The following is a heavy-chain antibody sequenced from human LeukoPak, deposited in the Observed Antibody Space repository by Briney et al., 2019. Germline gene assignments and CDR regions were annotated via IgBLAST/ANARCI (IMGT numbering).Heavy chain of an antibody. J-gene: IGHJ3*02. V-gene: IGHV4-59*12. D-gene: IGHD3-22*01. CDR1: GGSISSYY. CDR3: ARDAHEYYYDSSGYYSDDAFDI. CDR2: IYYSGST. Sequence: PSETLSLTCTVSGGSISSYYWSWIRQPPGKGLEWIGYIYYSGSTNYNPSLKSRVTISVDTSKNQFSLKLSSVTAADTAVYYCARDAHEYYYDSSGYYSDDAFDIWGQGTMVTVSS.